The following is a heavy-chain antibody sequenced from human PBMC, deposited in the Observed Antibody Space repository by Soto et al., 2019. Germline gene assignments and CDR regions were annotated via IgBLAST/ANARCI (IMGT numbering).Heavy chain of an antibody. CDR2: IYYSGST. D-gene: IGHD3-22*01. CDR3: ARDSDYYDSSGYFDY. Sequence: QVQLQESGPGLVKPSETLSLTCTVSGGSISSYYWSWIRQPPGKGLEWIGYIYYSGSTNYNPSLKSRVTISVDTSKNQFSLKLSSVTAADTAVYYCARDSDYYDSSGYFDYWGQGTLVTVSS. CDR1: GGSISSYY. J-gene: IGHJ4*02. V-gene: IGHV4-59*01.